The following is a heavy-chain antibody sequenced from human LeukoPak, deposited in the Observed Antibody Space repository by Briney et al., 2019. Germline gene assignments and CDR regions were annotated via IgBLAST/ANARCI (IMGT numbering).Heavy chain of an antibody. Sequence: SETLSLTCSVSGDPINGGNYFWTWIRQPAGKGLEWIGRVHTSGARDFNPSLESRVLISADISKNQFSLKLRSVTAADTAIYYCAREDSDYARYSLDYWGQGILVTVSS. CDR3: AREDSDYARYSLDY. CDR1: GDPINGGNYF. V-gene: IGHV4-61*02. CDR2: VHTSGAR. D-gene: IGHD4-17*01. J-gene: IGHJ4*02.